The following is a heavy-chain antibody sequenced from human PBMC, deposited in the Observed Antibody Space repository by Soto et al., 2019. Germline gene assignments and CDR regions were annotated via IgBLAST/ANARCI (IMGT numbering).Heavy chain of an antibody. D-gene: IGHD1-26*01. CDR3: AREGGSLNWFDP. V-gene: IGHV3-66*01. CDR1: GFTVSSNY. Sequence: GGSLRLSCAASGFTVSSNYMSWVRQAPGKGLEWVSVIYSGGSIYYADSVKGRFTISRDNAKNSLYLQMNSLRDEDTAVYYCAREGGSLNWFDPWGQGTLVTVSS. J-gene: IGHJ5*02. CDR2: IYSGGSI.